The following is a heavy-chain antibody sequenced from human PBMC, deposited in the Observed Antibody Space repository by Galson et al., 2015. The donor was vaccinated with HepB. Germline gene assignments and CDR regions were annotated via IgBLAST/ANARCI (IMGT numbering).Heavy chain of an antibody. D-gene: IGHD1-1*01. CDR3: ARQPRLDVHDS. CDR2: IYYRGRT. V-gene: IGHV4-39*01. Sequence: GGSISSGAYYWGWIRQPPGKGLEWIGTIYYRGRTYSNPSLRSRVTISVDTSTNQCSLNLTSVTAADTAIYYCARQPRLDVHDSWGQGTLVTVSS. J-gene: IGHJ5*01. CDR1: GGSISSGAYY.